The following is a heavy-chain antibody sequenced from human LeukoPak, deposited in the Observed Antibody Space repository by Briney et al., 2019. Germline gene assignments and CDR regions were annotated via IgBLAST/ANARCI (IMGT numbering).Heavy chain of an antibody. V-gene: IGHV3-30*18. CDR3: AKDPGIAAAGPYYSMGV. CDR1: GFTFSRSG. D-gene: IGHD6-13*01. J-gene: IGHJ6*02. CDR2: VSNDGSNK. Sequence: GGSLRLSCVASGFTFSRSGMHWVRQAPGKGLEWVAVVSNDGSNKHYADSVKGRFTISRDNSKNTLYLEMNSVRPEDTAVYYCAKDPGIAAAGPYYSMGVWGQGTTVTVSS.